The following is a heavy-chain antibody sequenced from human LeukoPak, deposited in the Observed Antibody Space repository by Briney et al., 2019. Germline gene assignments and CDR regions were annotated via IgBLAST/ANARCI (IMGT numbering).Heavy chain of an antibody. CDR1: GFTFSNYD. CDR3: AKDLSRAVAADWFDP. CDR2: ISDSGGST. Sequence: GGSLRLSCAASGFTFSNYDMSWVRQAPEKGLEWVSSISDSGGSTYYADSVKGRFTISRDNSKNTLYLQMTNLRAADTAVYYCAKDLSRAVAADWFDPWDQGSLVTVSS. D-gene: IGHD6-19*01. J-gene: IGHJ5*02. V-gene: IGHV3-23*01.